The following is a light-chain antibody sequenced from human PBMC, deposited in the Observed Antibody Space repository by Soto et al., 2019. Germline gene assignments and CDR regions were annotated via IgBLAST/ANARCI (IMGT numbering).Light chain of an antibody. CDR2: AVS. CDR3: NSYTSITTLGI. CDR1: SSDIGGYDY. V-gene: IGLV2-14*01. Sequence: QSVLTQPASVSGSPGQSITISCTGTSSDIGGYDYVSWYQQHPGKAPKLVIYAVSNRPSGVSNRFSGSKSGNTASLTISGLQPEDEADYYCNSYTSITTLGIFGGGTKLTVL. J-gene: IGLJ2*01.